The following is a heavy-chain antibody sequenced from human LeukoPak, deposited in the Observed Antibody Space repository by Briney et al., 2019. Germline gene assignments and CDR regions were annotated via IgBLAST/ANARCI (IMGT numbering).Heavy chain of an antibody. J-gene: IGHJ5*02. CDR3: ARDEGLRDFWSGRYKLNWFDP. CDR2: IKQDGSEK. CDR1: GFTFSSYW. D-gene: IGHD3-3*01. Sequence: GGSLRLSCAASGFTFSSYWMSWVRQAPGKGLEWVANIKQDGSEKYYVDSVKGRLTISRDNAKNSLYLQMNSLRAEDTAVYYCARDEGLRDFWSGRYKLNWFDPWGQGTLVTVSS. V-gene: IGHV3-7*01.